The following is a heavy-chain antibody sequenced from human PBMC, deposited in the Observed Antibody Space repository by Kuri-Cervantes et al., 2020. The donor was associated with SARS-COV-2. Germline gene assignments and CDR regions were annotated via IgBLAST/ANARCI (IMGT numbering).Heavy chain of an antibody. D-gene: IGHD2-8*01. CDR1: GGSFSGYY. CDR2: INHSGST. Sequence: SETLSLTCAVYGGSFSGYYWNWIRQPPGKGLEWIGEINHSGSTNYNPSLKSRVTISVDTSKNQFSLKLSSVTAADTAVYYCARRTRPYIVLTVYTYNWFDPWGQGTRVTGSS. V-gene: IGHV4-34*01. CDR3: ARRTRPYIVLTVYTYNWFDP. J-gene: IGHJ5*02.